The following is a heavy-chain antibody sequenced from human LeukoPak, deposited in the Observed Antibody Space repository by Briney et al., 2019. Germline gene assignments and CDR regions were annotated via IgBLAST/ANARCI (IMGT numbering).Heavy chain of an antibody. D-gene: IGHD4-11*01. CDR2: ISYDGTKQ. J-gene: IGHJ4*02. CDR1: GFRFSDYP. V-gene: IGHV3-30-3*01. CDR3: ARVPTTIRVFDY. Sequence: GGSLRLSCAASGFRFSDYPMHWVRQTPDRGLEWVAVISYDGTKQYYAESVRGRFSISRDNSNNTLFLQMNSLRPEDTAVYYCARVPTTIRVFDYWGQGTLVTVSS.